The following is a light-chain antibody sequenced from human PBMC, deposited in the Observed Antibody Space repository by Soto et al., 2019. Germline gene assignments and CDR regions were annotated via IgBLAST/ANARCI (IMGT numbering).Light chain of an antibody. Sequence: VLTQSPGTLSLSPGERATLSCRASQSVTSTYLAWYQQKPGQAPRLLIYGASSRATGVPDRFSGSGSGTVFTLTISRLEPEDFAVYFCHHYASTFGQGTKVEIK. J-gene: IGKJ1*01. V-gene: IGKV3-20*01. CDR1: QSVTSTY. CDR2: GAS. CDR3: HHYAST.